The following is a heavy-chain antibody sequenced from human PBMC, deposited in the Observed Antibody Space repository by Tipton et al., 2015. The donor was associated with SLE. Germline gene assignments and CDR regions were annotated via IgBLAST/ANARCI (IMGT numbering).Heavy chain of an antibody. Sequence: SLRLSCAASGFTFSMYWMHWVRQAPGKGLEWVANIKQDGSDKYYVDSVEGRFTISRDNAKNSLYLQVNSLRAEDTAVYYCARAGTWVDAFDIWGQGTMVTVPS. D-gene: IGHD7-27*01. CDR2: IKQDGSDK. J-gene: IGHJ3*02. CDR1: GFTFSMYW. V-gene: IGHV3-7*01. CDR3: ARAGTWVDAFDI.